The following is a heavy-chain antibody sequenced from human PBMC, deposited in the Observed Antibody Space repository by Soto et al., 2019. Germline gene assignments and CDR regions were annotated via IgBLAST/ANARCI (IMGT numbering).Heavy chain of an antibody. CDR1: GFVFTTYG. CDR3: VRDPVALRNRVRVGYFNL. V-gene: IGHV3-33*01. J-gene: IGHJ2*01. D-gene: IGHD1-26*01. CDR2: IWHDGSGT. Sequence: GGSLRLSCAASGFVFTTYGMHWVRQAPGKGLEWVGVIWHDGSGTYYADALKGRFTISRDNSKNTLFLQMDSLTVEDTAVYYCVRDPVALRNRVRVGYFNLWGRGTQGTVS.